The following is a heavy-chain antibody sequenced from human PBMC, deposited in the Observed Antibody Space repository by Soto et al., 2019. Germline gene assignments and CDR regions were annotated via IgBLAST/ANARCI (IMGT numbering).Heavy chain of an antibody. CDR2: ISGSGGST. Sequence: GLSLRRSCSASGFTFSSYAMSWVRQAPGKGLECVSAISGSGGSTYYADSVKGRFTISRDNSKNTLYLQMNSLRAEDTAVYYCAKDHAYYDLWSGSLPHYYYGMDVWGQGTTVTVSS. CDR1: GFTFSSYA. V-gene: IGHV3-23*01. CDR3: AKDHAYYDLWSGSLPHYYYGMDV. J-gene: IGHJ6*02. D-gene: IGHD3-3*01.